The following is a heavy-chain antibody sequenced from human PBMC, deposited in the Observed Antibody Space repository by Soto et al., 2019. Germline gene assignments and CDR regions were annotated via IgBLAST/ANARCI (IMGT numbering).Heavy chain of an antibody. CDR3: ASGAKYYYDSSGYYGTDY. D-gene: IGHD3-22*01. CDR1: GGSFSGYY. CDR2: TNHSGST. J-gene: IGHJ4*02. V-gene: IGHV4-34*01. Sequence: SETLSLTCAVYGGSFSGYYWSWIRQPPGKGLEWIGETNHSGSTNYNPSLKSRVTISVDTSKNQFSLKLSSVTAADTAVYYCASGAKYYYDSSGYYGTDYWGQGTLVTVSS.